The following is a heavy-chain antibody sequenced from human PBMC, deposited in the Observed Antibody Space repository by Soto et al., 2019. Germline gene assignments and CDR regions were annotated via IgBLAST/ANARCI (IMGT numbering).Heavy chain of an antibody. D-gene: IGHD3-16*02. CDR3: ASDCSLQTVLDWFDP. CDR1: GFNFSSYG. Sequence: QVQLLESGGGVVQPGRSLRLSCAESGFNFSSYGMHWVRQSPGKGLERVAVIWYDGSKKYYADSVKGRFTISRDNSKTTLNLQMNSLRAEDTAVSYCASDCSLQTVLDWFDPGCQGTLVTVAS. V-gene: IGHV3-33*01. CDR2: IWYDGSKK. J-gene: IGHJ5*02.